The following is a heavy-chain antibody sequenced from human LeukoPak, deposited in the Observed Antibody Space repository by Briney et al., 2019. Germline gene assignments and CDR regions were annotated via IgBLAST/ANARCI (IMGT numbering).Heavy chain of an antibody. D-gene: IGHD2-15*01. CDR3: AKGVDYCSGGSCPADY. J-gene: IGHJ4*02. CDR2: ISASGGST. V-gene: IGHV3-23*01. CDR1: GFPFSTSA. Sequence: GGSLRLSCAASGFPFSTSAMGWVRQVPGKGLGWASGISASGGSTSYADSVRGRFTISRDNSKNTLYVQMNSLRDEDTAVYYCAKGVDYCSGGSCPADYWGPGTLVTVSS.